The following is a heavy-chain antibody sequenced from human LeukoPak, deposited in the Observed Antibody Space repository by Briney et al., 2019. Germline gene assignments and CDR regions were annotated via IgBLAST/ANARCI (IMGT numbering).Heavy chain of an antibody. CDR1: GGTFSTYA. Sequence: ASVKVSCKASGGTFSTYAISWVRQAPGQGLEWVGRIVPILGTASYAQNFQGRVTITADRSTTTAYMELSSLRSADTAVYYCAKVPQGSSWPYYFDYWGQGTLVTVSS. D-gene: IGHD6-13*01. CDR3: AKVPQGSSWPYYFDY. J-gene: IGHJ4*02. V-gene: IGHV1-69*04. CDR2: IVPILGTA.